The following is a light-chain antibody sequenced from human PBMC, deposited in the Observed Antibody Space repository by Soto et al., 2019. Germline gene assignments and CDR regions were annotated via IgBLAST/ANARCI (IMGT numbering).Light chain of an antibody. CDR2: GVS. CDR3: QQYGSSPRIT. V-gene: IGKV3-20*01. Sequence: EIVLTQSPGTLSLNPGQRATLSCRASQRLSASDIAWYQQKPGQAPKFLIYGVSSRATGIPDRFSGSGSGTDFTLTISRLEPEDFAVYHCQQYGSSPRITFGQGTRLEIK. J-gene: IGKJ5*01. CDR1: QRLSASD.